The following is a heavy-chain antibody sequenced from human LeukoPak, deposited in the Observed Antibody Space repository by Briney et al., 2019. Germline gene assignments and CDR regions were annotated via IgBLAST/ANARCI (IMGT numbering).Heavy chain of an antibody. J-gene: IGHJ4*02. CDR2: INYSGST. V-gene: IGHV4-34*01. CDR1: GGSFSGYY. Sequence: PSETLSLTCAVYGGSFSGYYWSWIRQPPGKGLEWIGEINYSGSTNYNPSLKSRVTISVDTSKNQFSPKLSSVTAADTAVYCGASPGYGDSDYWGQGTLVTVSS. CDR3: ASPGYGDSDY. D-gene: IGHD4-17*01.